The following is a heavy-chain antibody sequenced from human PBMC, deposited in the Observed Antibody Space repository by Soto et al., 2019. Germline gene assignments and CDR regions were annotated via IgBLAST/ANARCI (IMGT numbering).Heavy chain of an antibody. CDR1: GGSINSSSYY. V-gene: IGHV4-39*01. CDR2: IYYSGST. D-gene: IGHD1-26*01. Sequence: PSETLSLTCTVSGGSINSSSYYWGWIRQPPGKGLEWIGSIYYSGSTYYNPSLKSRVTISVDTSKNQFSLKLSSVTAADTAVYYCARQKVGATLYYYYGMDVWGQGTTVTVSS. CDR3: ARQKVGATLYYYYGMDV. J-gene: IGHJ6*02.